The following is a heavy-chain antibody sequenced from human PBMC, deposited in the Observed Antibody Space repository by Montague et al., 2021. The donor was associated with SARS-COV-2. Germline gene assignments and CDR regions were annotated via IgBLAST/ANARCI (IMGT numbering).Heavy chain of an antibody. CDR3: ARDNYYYDTSGYPDY. D-gene: IGHD3-22*01. J-gene: IGHJ4*02. Sequence: SLRLSCAASGFTFSSYEMNWLRQAPGKGLEWVSLISSNGTTIYYADSVKGRFTISRDNAKNSLYLQMNSLRAEDTAVYYCARDNYYYDTSGYPDYWGQGTLVTVSS. V-gene: IGHV3-48*03. CDR1: GFTFSSYE. CDR2: ISSNGTTI.